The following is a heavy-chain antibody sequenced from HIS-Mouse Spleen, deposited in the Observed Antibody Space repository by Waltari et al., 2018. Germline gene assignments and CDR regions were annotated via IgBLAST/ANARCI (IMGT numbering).Heavy chain of an antibody. CDR3: ARKEGDYYGSGSALDY. CDR1: GYTFTSYY. V-gene: IGHV1-46*03. CDR2: INPSGGST. Sequence: QVQLVQSGAEVKKPGASVKVSCKASGYTFTSYYMPWVRQAPGQGLEWMGIINPSGGSTSYAQKFQGRVTMTRDTSTSTVYMELSSLRSEDTAVYYCARKEGDYYGSGSALDYWGQGTLVTVSS. J-gene: IGHJ4*02. D-gene: IGHD3-10*01.